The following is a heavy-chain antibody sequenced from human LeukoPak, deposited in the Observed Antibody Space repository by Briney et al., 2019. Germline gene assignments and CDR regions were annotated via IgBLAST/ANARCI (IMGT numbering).Heavy chain of an antibody. J-gene: IGHJ4*02. V-gene: IGHV3-7*03. CDR1: GFTFSSYW. Sequence: GGSLRLSCAASGFTFSSYWMSWVRQAPGKGLEWVANIKQDGSQKYYVDSVKGRFSISRDNAKNSLYLQMNSLRAEDTAVYYCAREYEYSSSSIGYWGQGTLVTVSS. D-gene: IGHD6-6*01. CDR2: IKQDGSQK. CDR3: AREYEYSSSSIGY.